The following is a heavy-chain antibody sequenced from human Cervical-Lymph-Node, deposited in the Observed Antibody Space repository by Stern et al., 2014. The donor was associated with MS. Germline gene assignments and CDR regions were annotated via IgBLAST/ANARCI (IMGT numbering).Heavy chain of an antibody. CDR1: GYTFPSYG. CDR3: ARGLLGSENAVDI. J-gene: IGHJ3*02. D-gene: IGHD2-15*01. Sequence: QVQLVQSGAAVPTPGASVKVPCQASGYTFPSYGLSWVRHAPGHRLEWMGCISAYNGNTNYAQKLQGRVTMTTDTSTSTAYMDLRSLRSDDTAVYYCARGLLGSENAVDIWGQGTMVTVSS. CDR2: ISAYNGNT. V-gene: IGHV1-18*01.